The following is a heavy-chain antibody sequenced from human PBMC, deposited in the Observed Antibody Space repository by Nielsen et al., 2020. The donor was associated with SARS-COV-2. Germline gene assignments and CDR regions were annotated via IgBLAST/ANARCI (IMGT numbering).Heavy chain of an antibody. CDR3: ATGLYFDY. CDR1: GFTVSSNY. Sequence: GESLKISCAASGFTVSSNYMSWVRQAPGKGLEWVSVIYSGGSTYYADSVKGRFTISRDNSKNTLYLQMNSLRAEDTAVYYFATGLYFDYWGQGTLVTVSS. D-gene: IGHD6-19*01. J-gene: IGHJ4*02. V-gene: IGHV3-66*01. CDR2: IYSGGST.